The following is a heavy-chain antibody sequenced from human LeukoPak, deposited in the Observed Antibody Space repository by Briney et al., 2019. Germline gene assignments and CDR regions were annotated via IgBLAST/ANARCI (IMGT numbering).Heavy chain of an antibody. CDR3: ARHYGCSGGSCYSFGWVNWFDP. CDR1: GGSISSYY. J-gene: IGHJ5*02. V-gene: IGHV4-59*08. D-gene: IGHD2-15*01. CDR2: IYYSGST. Sequence: SETLSLTCTVSGGSISSYYWSWIRQPPGKGLEWIGYIYYSGSTNYNPSLKSRLTISVDTSKSQFSLQLTSVTAEDTAVYYCARHYGCSGGSCYSFGWVNWFDPWGQGTLVTVSS.